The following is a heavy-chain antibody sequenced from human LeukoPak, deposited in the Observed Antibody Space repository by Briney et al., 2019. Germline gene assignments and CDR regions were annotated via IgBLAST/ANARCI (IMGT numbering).Heavy chain of an antibody. Sequence: PGGSLRLSCAASGFTFSSYAMSWVRQAPGKGLEWVSAISNSGGSTYYADSVKGRFTISRDNSKNTLYLQMNSLRAEDTAVYYCARDMDYRPIGNYYYGYWGQGTLVTVSS. J-gene: IGHJ4*02. D-gene: IGHD1-7*01. CDR3: ARDMDYRPIGNYYYGY. CDR1: GFTFSSYA. CDR2: ISNSGGST. V-gene: IGHV3-23*01.